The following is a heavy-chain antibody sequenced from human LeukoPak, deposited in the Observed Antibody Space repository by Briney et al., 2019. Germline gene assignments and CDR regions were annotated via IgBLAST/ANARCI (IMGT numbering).Heavy chain of an antibody. CDR2: ISSSSSTI. V-gene: IGHV3-48*04. Sequence: GGSLRLSCAASGFTFSSYSMNWVRQAPGKGLESVSYISSSSSTIYYADSVKGRFTISRDNAKNSLYLQMNSLRAEDTAVYYCAKDWGLFCGSTSCSQNDAFDIWGQGTMVTVSS. CDR3: AKDWGLFCGSTSCSQNDAFDI. CDR1: GFTFSSYS. D-gene: IGHD2-2*01. J-gene: IGHJ3*02.